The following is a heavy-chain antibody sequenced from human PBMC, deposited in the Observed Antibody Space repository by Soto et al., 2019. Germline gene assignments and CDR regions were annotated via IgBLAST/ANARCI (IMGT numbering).Heavy chain of an antibody. J-gene: IGHJ6*02. CDR2: INPNSGGT. CDR3: ARDLISSSWIVYYGMDV. D-gene: IGHD6-13*01. Sequence: ASVKVSCKASGYTFTGYYMHWVRQAPGQGLEWMGWINPNSGGTNYAQKFQGRVTMTRDTSISTAYMELSRLRSDDTAVYYCARDLISSSWIVYYGMDVWGQGTTVTVSS. CDR1: GYTFTGYY. V-gene: IGHV1-2*02.